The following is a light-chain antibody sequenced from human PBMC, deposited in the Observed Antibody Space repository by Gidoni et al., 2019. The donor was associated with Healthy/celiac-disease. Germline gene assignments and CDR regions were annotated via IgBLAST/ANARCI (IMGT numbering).Light chain of an antibody. CDR1: QSISSY. CDR2: AAS. V-gene: IGKV1-39*01. CDR3: QQGFT. J-gene: IGKJ3*01. Sequence: DIQMTQSQSSLSASVGDRVTITCRASQSISSYLNWYQQKPGKAPKLLIYAASSLQIGVPSRFSGSGSGTDFTLTISSLQPEDFATYYCQQGFTFGPGTKVDIK.